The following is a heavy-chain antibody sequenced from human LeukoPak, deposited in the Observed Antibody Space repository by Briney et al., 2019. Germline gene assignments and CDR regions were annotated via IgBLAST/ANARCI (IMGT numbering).Heavy chain of an antibody. CDR1: GGSISSYY. Sequence: PSETLSLTCTVSGGSISSYYWSWLRQPPGKGLEWIGYIYYSGSTNYNPSLKSRVTISVDTSKNQFSLKLSSVTAADTAVYYCARGTILVAFDIWGQGTMVTVSS. CDR3: ARGTILVAFDI. V-gene: IGHV4-59*01. CDR2: IYYSGST. J-gene: IGHJ3*02. D-gene: IGHD3-3*01.